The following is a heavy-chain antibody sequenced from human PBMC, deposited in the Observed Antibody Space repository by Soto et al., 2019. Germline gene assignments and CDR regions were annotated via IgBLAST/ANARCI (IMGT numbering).Heavy chain of an antibody. Sequence: GGALRLSCAASGFTFSAYTMNWIRQAPGKGLEWVSRISGSSSGIFYADSVKGRFTISRDNAKNSLFLQMESLRAEYTAMYYCARGIAYHWFDPWGQGTLVTVSS. CDR2: ISGSSSGI. CDR1: GFTFSAYT. V-gene: IGHV3-48*01. J-gene: IGHJ5*02. CDR3: ARGIAYHWFDP.